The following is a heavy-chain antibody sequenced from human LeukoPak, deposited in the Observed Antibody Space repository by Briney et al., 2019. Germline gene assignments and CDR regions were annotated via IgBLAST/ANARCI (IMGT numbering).Heavy chain of an antibody. Sequence: GGSLRLSCAASGFTFSGYAMTWVRQAPGKGLEWVSTVSAGGGSTYYADSVKVQFTISRDNPKNTLHLQMNSLRAEDTAVYYCAKRLYGSGGYYQFDYWSQGTLVTVSS. CDR1: GFTFSGYA. CDR3: AKRLYGSGGYYQFDY. CDR2: VSAGGGST. D-gene: IGHD3-10*01. V-gene: IGHV3-23*01. J-gene: IGHJ4*02.